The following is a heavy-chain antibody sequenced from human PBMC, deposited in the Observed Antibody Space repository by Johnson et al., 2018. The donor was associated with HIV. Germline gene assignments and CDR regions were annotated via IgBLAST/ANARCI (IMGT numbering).Heavy chain of an antibody. CDR2: ISGGDGDI. J-gene: IGHJ3*02. Sequence: QMQLVESGGGVVQPGGSLRLSCAASGFSFSDYYMIWIRQAPGKGLEWISFISGGDGDIDYADSVKGRFTISRDNANNPLYLQMNSLSAEVTDLYYCARGFSKDDAFDIWGQGTMVTVSS. V-gene: IGHV3-11*01. CDR1: GFSFSDYY. CDR3: ARGFSKDDAFDI.